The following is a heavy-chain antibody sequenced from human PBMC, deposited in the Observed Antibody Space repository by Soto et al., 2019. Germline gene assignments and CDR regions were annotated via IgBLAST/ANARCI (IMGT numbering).Heavy chain of an antibody. D-gene: IGHD2-21*02. V-gene: IGHV3-23*01. CDR1: GFTFSSYA. Sequence: GGSLRLSCAASGFTFSSYAMSWVRQAPGKGLEWVSAISGSGGSTYYADSVKGRFTISRDNSKNTLYLQMNSLRAEDTAVYYCAKDRIVVVTFLSQADQYCFDYWGQGTLVTVSS. J-gene: IGHJ4*02. CDR2: ISGSGGST. CDR3: AKDRIVVVTFLSQADQYCFDY.